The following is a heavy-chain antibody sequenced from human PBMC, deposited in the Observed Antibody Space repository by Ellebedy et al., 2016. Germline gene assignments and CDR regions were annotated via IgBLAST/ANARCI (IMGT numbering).Heavy chain of an antibody. V-gene: IGHV4-34*01. D-gene: IGHD4-17*01. CDR2: INYSRNT. CDR1: GGSFSGYY. CDR3: ARGGGSTYGDYFFDY. J-gene: IGHJ4*02. Sequence: SETLSLTCAVYGGSFSGYYWSWIRQPPGKGLEWIGEINYSRNTNYNPSLKSRVTISVDTSKNQFSLKLTSMTAADTAIYYCARGGGSTYGDYFFDYWGQGTLVTVSS.